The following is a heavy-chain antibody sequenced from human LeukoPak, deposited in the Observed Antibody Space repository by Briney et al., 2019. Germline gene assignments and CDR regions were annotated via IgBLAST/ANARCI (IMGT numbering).Heavy chain of an antibody. CDR3: ATIVATTLLYFDY. CDR1: GYSISGGYY. V-gene: IGHV4-38-2*01. J-gene: IGHJ4*02. D-gene: IGHD5-12*01. CDR2: IYHSGST. Sequence: SETLSLTCAVSGYSISGGYYWGWIRQPPGKGLEWIGSIYHSGSTYYNPSLKSRVTISVDTSKNQFSLKLSSVTAADTAVYYCATIVATTLLYFDYWGQGTLVTVSS.